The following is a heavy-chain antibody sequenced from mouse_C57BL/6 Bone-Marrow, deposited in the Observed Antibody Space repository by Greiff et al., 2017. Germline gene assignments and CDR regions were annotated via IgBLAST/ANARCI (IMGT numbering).Heavy chain of an antibody. J-gene: IGHJ4*01. CDR3: ARSYDYDGYTRDY. CDR2: MHPNGGST. D-gene: IGHD2-4*01. CDR1: GYTFTNYW. Sequence: VQLQQPGAELVKPGASVKLSCKASGYTFTNYWMHWVKQRPGQGLEWIGMMHPNGGSTNYNEKFKSEATLSVDKSSRTAYMELSSLTSEDSAVYYCARSYDYDGYTRDYWGQGTSVTVSS. V-gene: IGHV1-64*01.